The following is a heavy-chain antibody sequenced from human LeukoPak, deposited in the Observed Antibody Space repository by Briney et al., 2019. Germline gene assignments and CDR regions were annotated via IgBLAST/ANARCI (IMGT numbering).Heavy chain of an antibody. CDR1: GFTFSSYA. V-gene: IGHV3-23*01. CDR2: ISGSGGST. J-gene: IGHJ4*02. CDR3: AKDTWDWAAAGTSFDY. Sequence: GGSLRLSCAASGFTFSSYAMSWVRQAPGKGLEWVSAISGSGGSTYYADSVKGRFTISRDNSKNTLYLQMNSLRAEDTAVYYCAKDTWDWAAAGTSFDYWGQGTLVTVSS. D-gene: IGHD6-13*01.